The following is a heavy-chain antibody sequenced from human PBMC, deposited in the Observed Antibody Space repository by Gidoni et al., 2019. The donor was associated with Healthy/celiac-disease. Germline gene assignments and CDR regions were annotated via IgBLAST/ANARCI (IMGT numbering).Heavy chain of an antibody. CDR1: GYSFTSYW. D-gene: IGHD2-8*01. CDR2: IYPGYSDT. J-gene: IGHJ6*02. Sequence: EVQLVQSGAEVKKPGESLKISCKGSGYSFTSYWIGWVRQTPGKGLEWMGIIYPGYSDTRYSPSFQGQVTISADKSISTAYLQWSSLKASDTAMYYCARHPLNLGYCTNGVCYNPSGYYGMDVWGQGTTVTVSS. V-gene: IGHV5-51*01. CDR3: ARHPLNLGYCTNGVCYNPSGYYGMDV.